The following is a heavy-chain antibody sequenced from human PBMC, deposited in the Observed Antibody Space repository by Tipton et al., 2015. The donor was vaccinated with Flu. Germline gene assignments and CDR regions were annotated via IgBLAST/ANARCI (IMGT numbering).Heavy chain of an antibody. V-gene: IGHV3-33*01. CDR2: IWYDGSNE. CDR1: GFTFSSYG. D-gene: IGHD2-8*01. Sequence: SLRLSCAASGFTFSSYGMHWVRQAPGKGLEWVAVIWYDGSNEYYADSVKGRFTIPRDNSKNTLYLQMNSLRAEDTAVYYCARARYCTNGVCSYSSGWPVGVYWGQGTLVTVSS. J-gene: IGHJ4*02. CDR3: ARARYCTNGVCSYSSGWPVGVY.